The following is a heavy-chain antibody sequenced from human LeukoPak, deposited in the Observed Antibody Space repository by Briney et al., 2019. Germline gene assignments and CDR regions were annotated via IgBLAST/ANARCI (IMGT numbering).Heavy chain of an antibody. Sequence: PGRSLRLSCAASGFTFSSYAMSWVRQAPGKGLEWVSAISGSGGSTYYADSVKGRFTISRDNSKNTLYLQMNSLRAEDTAVYYCAKTKARGSYYYGSGSYEDYWGQGTLVTVSS. CDR2: ISGSGGST. CDR1: GFTFSSYA. V-gene: IGHV3-23*01. D-gene: IGHD3-10*01. CDR3: AKTKARGSYYYGSGSYEDY. J-gene: IGHJ4*02.